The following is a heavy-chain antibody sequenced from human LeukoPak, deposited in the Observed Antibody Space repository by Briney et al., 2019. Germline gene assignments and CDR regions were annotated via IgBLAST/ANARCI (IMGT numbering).Heavy chain of an antibody. CDR2: MYHDGRT. D-gene: IGHD1-14*01. V-gene: IGHV4-39*01. J-gene: IGHJ4*02. CDR3: ASDHKSITMRKGQYFEY. Sequence: PSETLSLTCTVSGGSINSGTYYWGWIRQPPGKGLEWIASMYHDGRTSYNPSLESRVTISIDTSTNQFSLKLSSVTAADTAVYYCASDHKSITMRKGQYFEYWGQGVLVTVSS. CDR1: GGSINSGTYY.